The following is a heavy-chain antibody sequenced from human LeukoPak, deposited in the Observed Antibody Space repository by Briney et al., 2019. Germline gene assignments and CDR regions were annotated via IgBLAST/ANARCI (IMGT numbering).Heavy chain of an antibody. D-gene: IGHD3-22*01. V-gene: IGHV3-21*01. CDR3: ARHVVAVGFDY. CDR2: ITSSSSYI. Sequence: GGSLLLSCAASGFTFSSYSMNWVRQAPGKGLEWVSSITSSSSYIYYADSVKGRFTISRDNAKNSLYLQMNSLRAEDTAVYYCARHVVAVGFDYWGQGTLVTVSS. J-gene: IGHJ4*02. CDR1: GFTFSSYS.